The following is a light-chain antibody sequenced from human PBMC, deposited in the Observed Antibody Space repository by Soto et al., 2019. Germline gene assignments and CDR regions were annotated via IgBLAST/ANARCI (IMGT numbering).Light chain of an antibody. Sequence: EIVLTQSPATLSLSPGDRATLSCRASQSVSSYLAWYQQKPDQAPRLLIYDASISATGIPDSFSGSGSGTDFNPTNSSLEPEDFAVYYCQQRSNWPRTFGQGTKLEIK. CDR1: QSVSSY. CDR3: QQRSNWPRT. V-gene: IGKV3-11*01. CDR2: DAS. J-gene: IGKJ2*01.